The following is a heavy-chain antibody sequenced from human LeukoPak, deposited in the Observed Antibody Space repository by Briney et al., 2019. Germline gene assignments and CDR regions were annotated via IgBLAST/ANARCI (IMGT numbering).Heavy chain of an antibody. V-gene: IGHV4-34*01. D-gene: IGHD6-6*01. CDR3: ASHSSLRVDY. CDR1: GGSFSGYY. J-gene: IGHJ4*02. CDR2: FNHSGST. Sequence: SETLSLTCAVYGGSFSGYYWSWIRQPPGKGLEWIGEFNHSGSTNYNPSHKSRVTISVDTSKNQFSLKLSSVTAADTAVYYCASHSSLRVDYWGQGTLVTVSS.